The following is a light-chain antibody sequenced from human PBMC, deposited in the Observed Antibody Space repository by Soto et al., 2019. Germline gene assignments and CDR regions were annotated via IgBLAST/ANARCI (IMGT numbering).Light chain of an antibody. CDR1: SSNIGAGFD. V-gene: IGLV1-40*01. CDR2: AND. CDR3: QSCDNSLLAYV. Sequence: QSVLTQPPSLSGAPGQRLTISCAGTSSNIGAGFDVHWYQQLPGTAPKLLIYANDDRPSGVPDRFSGSTSGTSASVAITGLQAGDAADYYCQSCDNSLLAYVFGGGTKLTVL. J-gene: IGLJ2*01.